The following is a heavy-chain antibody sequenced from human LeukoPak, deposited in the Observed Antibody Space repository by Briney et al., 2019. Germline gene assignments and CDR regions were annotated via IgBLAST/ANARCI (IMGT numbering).Heavy chain of an antibody. Sequence: SETLSLTCAVSGGSISSSNWWSWVRQPPGKGLEWIGEIYHSGSTNNNPSLKSRVTISVDKSKNQFSLKLSSVTAADTAVYYCASVVRGVIIYFDYWGQGTLVTVSS. CDR1: GGSISSSNW. V-gene: IGHV4-4*02. CDR3: ASVVRGVIIYFDY. CDR2: IYHSGST. D-gene: IGHD3-10*01. J-gene: IGHJ4*02.